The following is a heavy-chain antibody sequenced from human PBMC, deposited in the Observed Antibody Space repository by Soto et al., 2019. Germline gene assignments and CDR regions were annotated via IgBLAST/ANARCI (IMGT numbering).Heavy chain of an antibody. CDR3: ARDNGCCGWGY. Sequence: ASVKVSCKASGYTLIDYYTHWVRQAPGQGLEWMGRISPKSGAINYAQKFQGRVTLTWDTSLNTAYMELSSLRSEDTAVYYCARDNGCCGWGYWGQGTLVTVSS. CDR1: GYTLIDYY. D-gene: IGHD3-10*01. CDR2: ISPKSGAI. V-gene: IGHV1-2*02. J-gene: IGHJ4*02.